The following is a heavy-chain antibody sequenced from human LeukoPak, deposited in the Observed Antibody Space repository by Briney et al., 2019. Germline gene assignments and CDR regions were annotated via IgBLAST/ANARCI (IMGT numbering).Heavy chain of an antibody. J-gene: IGHJ6*03. CDR1: GGSFSGYY. Sequence: SETLSPTCAVYGGSFSGYYWSWIRQPPGKGLEWIGEINHSGSTNYNPSLKSRVTISVDTSKNQFSLKLSSVTAADTAVYYCARPAVTTGYYYYMDVWGNGTTVIISS. V-gene: IGHV4-34*01. D-gene: IGHD4-17*01. CDR2: INHSGST. CDR3: ARPAVTTGYYYYMDV.